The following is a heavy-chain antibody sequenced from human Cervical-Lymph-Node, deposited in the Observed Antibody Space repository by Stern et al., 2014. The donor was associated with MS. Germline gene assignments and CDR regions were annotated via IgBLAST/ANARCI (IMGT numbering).Heavy chain of an antibody. CDR2: IITNFGTT. D-gene: IGHD1-26*01. Sequence: QLVQSGAEVKKPGSSVKVSCKASGGTSNSHAISWVRQAPGQGLEWMGGIITNFGTTNYAQKFQGRVTIASDEATGTVYMEVRSLRSDDTALYFCARDWYSFGSAYYYGLDVWGQGTAITVSS. V-gene: IGHV1-69*01. J-gene: IGHJ6*02. CDR3: ARDWYSFGSAYYYGLDV. CDR1: GGTSNSHA.